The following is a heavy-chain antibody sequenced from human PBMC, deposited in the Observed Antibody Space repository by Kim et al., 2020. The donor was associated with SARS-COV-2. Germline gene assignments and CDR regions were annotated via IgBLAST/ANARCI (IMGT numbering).Heavy chain of an antibody. CDR1: GFTFSSYA. V-gene: IGHV3-30*04. CDR2: ISYDGSNK. J-gene: IGHJ4*02. Sequence: GGSLRLSCAASGFTFSSYAMHWVRQAPGKGLEWVAVISYDGSNKYYADSVKGRFTISRDNSKNTLYLQMNSLRAEDTAVYYCARASWRGPPGKYCGGDCYSGRGYWGQGTLVTVSS. D-gene: IGHD2-21*02. CDR3: ARASWRGPPGKYCGGDCYSGRGY.